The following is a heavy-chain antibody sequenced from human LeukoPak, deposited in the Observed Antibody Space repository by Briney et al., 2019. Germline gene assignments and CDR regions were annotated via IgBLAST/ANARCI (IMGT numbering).Heavy chain of an antibody. J-gene: IGHJ4*02. V-gene: IGHV3-30*02. Sequence: PGGSLRLSCAASGITFSSYGMSWVRQAPGKGLEWVAFIRYDGSNKYYADSVKGRFTISRDNSKNTLYLQMNSLRAEDTAVYYCAKLPVRYYNGDDYWGQGTLVTVSS. D-gene: IGHD3-10*01. CDR1: GITFSSYG. CDR2: IRYDGSNK. CDR3: AKLPVRYYNGDDY.